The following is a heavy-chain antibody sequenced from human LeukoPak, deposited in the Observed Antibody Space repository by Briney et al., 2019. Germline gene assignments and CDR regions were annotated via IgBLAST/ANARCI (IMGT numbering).Heavy chain of an antibody. CDR2: ISGSGDST. D-gene: IGHD2/OR15-2a*01. CDR1: GFTFSSYA. Sequence: PGGSLRLSCAASGFTFSSYAMNWVRQVPGKGLECISAISGSGDSTHYADSVKGRFTISRVNSKNTLYLQMNSLRAEDTAVYYCARNVSGQYFDIWGRGTLVTVSS. CDR3: ARNVSGQYFDI. J-gene: IGHJ2*01. V-gene: IGHV3-23*01.